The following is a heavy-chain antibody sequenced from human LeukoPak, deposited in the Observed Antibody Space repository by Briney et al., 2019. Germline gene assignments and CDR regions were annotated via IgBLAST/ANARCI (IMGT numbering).Heavy chain of an antibody. J-gene: IGHJ6*03. D-gene: IGHD2-2*01. CDR3: AKGTMPYTAVYYYYMDV. CDR1: GFTLSNYA. Sequence: GGSLRLSCAASGFTLSNYAMHWVRQAPGKGLEWVALIWFDGRNKYSADSVKGRFTISRDNSKHTLYLQMNSLRAEDTAVYYCAKGTMPYTAVYYYYMDVWGKGTTVTVSS. CDR2: IWFDGRNK. V-gene: IGHV3-33*06.